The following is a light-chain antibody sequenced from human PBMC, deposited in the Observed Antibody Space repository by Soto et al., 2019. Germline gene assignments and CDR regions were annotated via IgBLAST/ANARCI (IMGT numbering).Light chain of an antibody. J-gene: IGKJ1*01. CDR2: GAS. CDR1: QSVSSN. Sequence: EIVMTQSPATLSVSPGERATLSCRAIQSVSSNLAWYQQKPSQAPRLIIYGASTRATGIPARLSGSGSGTEFTLTISSLQPDDFAAYYCQQYHTYPWTFGQGTKVDIK. CDR3: QQYHTYPWT. V-gene: IGKV3-15*01.